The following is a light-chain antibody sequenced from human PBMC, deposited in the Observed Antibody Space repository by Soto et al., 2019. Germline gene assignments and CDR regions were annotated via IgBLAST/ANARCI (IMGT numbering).Light chain of an antibody. CDR3: QQYYSYPPT. CDR2: AAS. CDR1: QGISSY. V-gene: IGKV1-8*01. J-gene: IGKJ1*01. Sequence: ASRMTQSPSSLSASTGDRVTITCRASQGISSYLAWYQQKPGKAPKLLIYAASTLQSGVPSRFSGGGSGTDFTLTISCLQSEDFATYYCQQYYSYPPTFGQGTKVDIK.